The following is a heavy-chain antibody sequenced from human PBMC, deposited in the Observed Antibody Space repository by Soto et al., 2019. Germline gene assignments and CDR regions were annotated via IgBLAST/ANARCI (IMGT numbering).Heavy chain of an antibody. D-gene: IGHD3-22*01. CDR1: GASITSGSYY. J-gene: IGHJ2*01. CDR3: ARCAYDKTGSFRSHWHFDL. CDR2: VYHTGDT. V-gene: IGHV4-61*01. Sequence: SETLSLTYTVSGASITSGSYYWTWLRHSPGVGLEWIGFVYHTGDTDFNPSLKSRVSISLETSRDQFFLQLNSVTAADTALYYCARCAYDKTGSFRSHWHFDLWGRGTMVTVGS.